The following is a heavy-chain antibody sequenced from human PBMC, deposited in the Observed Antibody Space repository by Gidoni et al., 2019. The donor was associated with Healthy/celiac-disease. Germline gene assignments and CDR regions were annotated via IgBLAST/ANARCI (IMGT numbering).Heavy chain of an antibody. Sequence: EVQLVESGGGLVQPGGSLRLSCAASVVTFSSYAMSWVRQAPGKGLEWVLAISGSGGSTYYADSVKGRCTISRDHSKNTLYLQMNRLRAEDTAVYYCAKAAPRSFGVAYYFDYWGQGTLVTVSS. CDR3: AKAAPRSFGVAYYFDY. V-gene: IGHV3-23*04. CDR2: ISGSGGST. D-gene: IGHD3-3*01. J-gene: IGHJ4*02. CDR1: VVTFSSYA.